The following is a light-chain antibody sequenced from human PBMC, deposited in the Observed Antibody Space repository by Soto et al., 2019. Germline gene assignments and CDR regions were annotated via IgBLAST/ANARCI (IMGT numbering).Light chain of an antibody. V-gene: IGKV1-5*01. J-gene: IGKJ3*01. Sequence: DIRLTQSPSTLSAAVGDRVTITCRASQTIAKWLAWYHQKPGKAPKALIYDASRLESGVPSIFSGSGSGTEFTLTISSLQPDDFATYYCQKYNSAPRSFGPGTKVDIK. CDR2: DAS. CDR1: QTIAKW. CDR3: QKYNSAPRS.